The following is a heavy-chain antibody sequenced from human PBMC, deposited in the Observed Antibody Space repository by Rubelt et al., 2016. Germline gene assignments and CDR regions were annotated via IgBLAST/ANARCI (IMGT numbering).Heavy chain of an antibody. J-gene: IGHJ6*02. D-gene: IGHD1-20*01. V-gene: IGHV3-21*01. CDR3: ATAPITGTTRIYYYYYGMDV. Sequence: YYADSVKGRFTISRDNAKNSLYLQMNSLRAEDTAVYYCATAPITGTTRIYYYYYGMDVWGQGTTVTVSS.